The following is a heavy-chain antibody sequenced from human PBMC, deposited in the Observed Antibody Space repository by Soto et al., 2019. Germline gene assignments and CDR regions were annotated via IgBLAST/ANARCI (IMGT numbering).Heavy chain of an antibody. Sequence: ASVKVSCKASGYTFTGYYMHWVRQAPGQGLEWMGWINPNSGGTNYAQKFQGWVTMTRDTYISTAYMELSRLRSDDTAVYYCARGDSTDCSNGVCSFFYNHDMDVWGQGTTVTVSS. CDR1: GYTFTGYY. D-gene: IGHD2-8*01. V-gene: IGHV1-2*04. CDR2: INPNSGGT. J-gene: IGHJ6*02. CDR3: ARGDSTDCSNGVCSFFYNHDMDV.